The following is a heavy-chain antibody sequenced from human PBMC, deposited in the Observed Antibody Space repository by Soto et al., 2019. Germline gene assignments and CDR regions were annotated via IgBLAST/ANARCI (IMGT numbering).Heavy chain of an antibody. CDR3: AHSLVFGELTPRWFDT. CDR1: GFSLSTSGVG. V-gene: IGHV2-5*02. CDR2: IYWDDDK. Sequence: QITLKESGPPLVKPTQTLTLTCTFSGFSLSTSGVGVGWIRQPPGKALEWLALIYWDDDKRYSPSLKSKLTITKDTSNNKVVLTMNHMDPVATATDYCAHSLVFGELTPRWFDTWGQGTLVTVS. J-gene: IGHJ5*02. D-gene: IGHD3-10*02.